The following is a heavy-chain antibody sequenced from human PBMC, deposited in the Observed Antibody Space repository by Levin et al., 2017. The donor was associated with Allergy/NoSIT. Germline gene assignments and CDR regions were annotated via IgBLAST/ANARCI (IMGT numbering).Heavy chain of an antibody. CDR1: GFSLSTSGVG. CDR2: VFWDDDK. D-gene: IGHD2-8*02. CDR3: AHTPAAGGGFDH. Sequence: SGPTLVKPTQTLTLTCTFSGFSLSTSGVGVGWFRQPPGKALEWLALVFWDDDKRYSPSLKSRLTITKDTSKNQVVLTMTNMDPVDTSTYYCAHTPAAGGGFDHWGQGTLVTVSS. V-gene: IGHV2-5*02. J-gene: IGHJ4*02.